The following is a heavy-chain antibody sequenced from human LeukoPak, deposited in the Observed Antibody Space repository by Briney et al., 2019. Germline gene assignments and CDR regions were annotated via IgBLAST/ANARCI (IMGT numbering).Heavy chain of an antibody. CDR3: ARDLPPRIAVAGLWAFDI. V-gene: IGHV1-2*02. CDR2: INPNSGGT. J-gene: IGHJ3*02. D-gene: IGHD6-19*01. Sequence: ASVKVSCKASGYTFTNYYMHWVRQAPGQGLEWMGWINPNSGGTNYTQKFQGRVTMTRDTSISTAYMELGRLRSDDTAVYYCARDLPPRIAVAGLWAFDIWGQGTLVTVSS. CDR1: GYTFTNYY.